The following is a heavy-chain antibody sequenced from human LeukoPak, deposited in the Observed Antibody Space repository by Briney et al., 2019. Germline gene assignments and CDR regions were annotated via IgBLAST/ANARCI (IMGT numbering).Heavy chain of an antibody. J-gene: IGHJ4*02. V-gene: IGHV3-7*01. CDR2: INLYGSWK. CDR3: ARSLDY. Sequence: ALRLSCAASGFTFSNYWMTCVRRAPGKGLEWVANINLYGSWKYYVDSVKGRFTISRDNAKNSLYLQMNSLRDEDTAVYYWARSLDYWGRGTLHTVST. CDR1: GFTFSNYW.